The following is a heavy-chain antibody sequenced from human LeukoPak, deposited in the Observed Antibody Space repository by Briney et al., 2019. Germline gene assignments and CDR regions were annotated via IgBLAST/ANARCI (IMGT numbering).Heavy chain of an antibody. D-gene: IGHD5-12*01. Sequence: PGGSLRLSCAASGFTFSSYGMHWVRQAPGKGLEWVAVIWYDGSNKYYADSVKGRFTISRDNSKNTLYLQMNSLRAEDTAVYYCARGGIVATIGRGFDYWGQGTLVTVSS. CDR2: IWYDGSNK. V-gene: IGHV3-33*01. J-gene: IGHJ4*02. CDR1: GFTFSSYG. CDR3: ARGGIVATIGRGFDY.